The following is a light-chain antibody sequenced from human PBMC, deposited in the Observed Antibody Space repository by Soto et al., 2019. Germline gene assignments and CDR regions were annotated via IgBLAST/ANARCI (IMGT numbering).Light chain of an antibody. CDR1: QSVSSY. J-gene: IGKJ4*01. Sequence: EIVLTQSPATLSLFPGERATLSCRASQSVSSYLAWYQQKPGQAPRLLIYDASNRATGIPARFSGSGSGTDFTLTISSLAPEDFAVYYCQQRFNWPPVTFGGGTKVEIK. CDR2: DAS. CDR3: QQRFNWPPVT. V-gene: IGKV3-11*01.